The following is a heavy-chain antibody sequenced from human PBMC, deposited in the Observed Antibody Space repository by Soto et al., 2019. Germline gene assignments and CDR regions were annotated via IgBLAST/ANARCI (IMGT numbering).Heavy chain of an antibody. Sequence: QVQLVQSGAEVKKPGASVKVSCKASGYTFTGYYMHWVRQAPGQGLEWMGWINPNSGGTNYAQKFQGWVTMTRDTSISTAYMELSRLRSDDTAVYYCARAYYYDRPNYYCGMDVWGQGTTVTVSS. CDR2: INPNSGGT. D-gene: IGHD3-22*01. J-gene: IGHJ6*02. CDR3: ARAYYYDRPNYYCGMDV. CDR1: GYTFTGYY. V-gene: IGHV1-2*04.